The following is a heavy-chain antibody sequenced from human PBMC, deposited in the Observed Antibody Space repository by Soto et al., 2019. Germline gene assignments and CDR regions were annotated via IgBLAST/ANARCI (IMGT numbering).Heavy chain of an antibody. J-gene: IGHJ5*02. CDR3: ARSSGTSYIWFDP. D-gene: IGHD1-26*01. CDR1: GYTFNSYG. Sequence: QVQLVQSGAEVKKPGASVKVSCKASGYTFNSYGISWLRQAPGQGLEWMGWISAYDGDTNYAQKFQGRVTMTTDTSTSTANMEVRSLRSDDTAVYYCARSSGTSYIWFDPWGQGTLVTVSS. CDR2: ISAYDGDT. V-gene: IGHV1-18*01.